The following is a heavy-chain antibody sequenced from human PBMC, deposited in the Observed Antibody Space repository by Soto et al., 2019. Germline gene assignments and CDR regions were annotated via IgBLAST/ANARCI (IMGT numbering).Heavy chain of an antibody. Sequence: PGGSLRLSCAASGFTFSSYWMIWVRQAPGKGLEWVANIKQDGSEKYFVDSVKGRFTISRDNAKNSLYMQMDNLRAEDTAAYYCARFGSGLLFRYFDYWGQGT. V-gene: IGHV3-7*01. J-gene: IGHJ4*02. D-gene: IGHD3-3*01. CDR1: GFTFSSYW. CDR3: ARFGSGLLFRYFDY. CDR2: IKQDGSEK.